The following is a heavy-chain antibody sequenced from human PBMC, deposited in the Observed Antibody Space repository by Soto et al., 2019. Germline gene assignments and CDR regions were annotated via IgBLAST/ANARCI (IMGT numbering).Heavy chain of an antibody. Sequence: GASVKVSCKASGGTFSSYAISWVRQAPGQGLEWMGGIIPIFGTANYAQKFQGRVTITADKSISTAYLQWSSLKASDTAMYYCARHRIQLERYYYYGMDVWGQGTTVTVSS. CDR1: GGTFSSYA. J-gene: IGHJ6*02. CDR2: IIPIFGTA. CDR3: ARHRIQLERYYYYGMDV. V-gene: IGHV1-69*06. D-gene: IGHD1-1*01.